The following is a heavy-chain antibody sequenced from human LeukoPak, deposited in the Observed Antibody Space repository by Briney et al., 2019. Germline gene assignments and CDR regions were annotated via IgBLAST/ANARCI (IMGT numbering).Heavy chain of an antibody. CDR2: INWNGGST. CDR3: ARNIDYDSTGYHFDY. Sequence: GGSLRLSCAASGFTFSSYSMNWVRQAPGKGLEWVSGINWNGGSTGYADSVKGRFTISRDNAKNSLYLQMNSLRAEDTALYYCARNIDYDSTGYHFDYWGQGTLVTVSS. CDR1: GFTFSSYS. V-gene: IGHV3-20*04. J-gene: IGHJ4*02. D-gene: IGHD3-22*01.